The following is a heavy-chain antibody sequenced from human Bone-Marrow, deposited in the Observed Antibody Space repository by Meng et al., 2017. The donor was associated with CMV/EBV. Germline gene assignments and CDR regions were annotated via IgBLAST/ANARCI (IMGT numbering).Heavy chain of an antibody. V-gene: IGHV4-38-2*02. CDR3: ARERTLWFGELLYYYYGMDV. CDR1: GYSISSGYY. CDR2: NYHSGST. D-gene: IGHD3-10*01. Sequence: GSLRRSCTGSGYSISSGYYWGWIRQPPGKGLEWIGSNYHSGSTYYNPSLKSRVTISVDTSKNQFSLKLSSVTAADTAVYYCARERTLWFGELLYYYYGMDVWGQGTTVTVSS. J-gene: IGHJ6*02.